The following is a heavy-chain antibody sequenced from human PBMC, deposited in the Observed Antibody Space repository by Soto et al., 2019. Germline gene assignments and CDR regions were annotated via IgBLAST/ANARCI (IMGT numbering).Heavy chain of an antibody. Sequence: QLQLQESGPGLVKPSETLSLTCSVSGDSINSDKYYWGWIRQPPGKGLEWIGSIDFRGNTYYNPSLQARVTISLDKSKSLFSLKVSSVTAADSAVDFCARLEGLATISYYFDFWGQGALVTVSS. V-gene: IGHV4-39*01. D-gene: IGHD3-9*01. CDR3: ARLEGLATISYYFDF. CDR2: IDFRGNT. J-gene: IGHJ4*02. CDR1: GDSINSDKYY.